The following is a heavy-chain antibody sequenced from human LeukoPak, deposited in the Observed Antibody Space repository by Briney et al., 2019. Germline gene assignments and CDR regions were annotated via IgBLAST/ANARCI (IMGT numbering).Heavy chain of an antibody. CDR2: IYTSGST. CDR1: GGSISSYY. Sequence: SETLSLTCTVSGGSISSYYWSWIRQPAGKGLEWIGRIYTSGSTNHNPSLKSRVTMSVDTSKNQFSLKLSSVTAADTAVYYCARDGIAAAGNWFDPWGQGTLVTVSS. D-gene: IGHD6-13*01. J-gene: IGHJ5*02. V-gene: IGHV4-4*07. CDR3: ARDGIAAAGNWFDP.